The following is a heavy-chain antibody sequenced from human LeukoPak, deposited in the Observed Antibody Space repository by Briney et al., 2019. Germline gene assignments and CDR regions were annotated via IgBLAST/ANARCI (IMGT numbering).Heavy chain of an antibody. D-gene: IGHD3-3*01. J-gene: IGHJ6*03. CDR1: GFSFSSYG. CDR3: AKDFLAQTYDYEGYYYYYYYMDV. Sequence: PGGTLRLSCAASGFSFSSYGMSWVRQAPGKGLEWVSAISGSGGSTYYADSVKGRFTISRDNSKNTLYLQMNSLGAEDTAVYYCAKDFLAQTYDYEGYYYYYYYMDVWGKGTTVTISS. CDR2: ISGSGGST. V-gene: IGHV3-23*01.